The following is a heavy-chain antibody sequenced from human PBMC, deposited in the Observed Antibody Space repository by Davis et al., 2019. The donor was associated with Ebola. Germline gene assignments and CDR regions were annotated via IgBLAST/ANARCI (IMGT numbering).Heavy chain of an antibody. CDR2: IYYSGSS. CDR1: GGSISSSSYY. J-gene: IGHJ4*02. CDR3: ASLTVVTSIDY. D-gene: IGHD4-23*01. Sequence: MPSETLSLTCTVSGGSISSSSYYWGWIRQPPGKGLEWIGSIYYSGSSHYNPSLKSRVTISVDTSKNQFSLKLSSVTAADTAVYYCASLTVVTSIDYWGQGTLVTVSS. V-gene: IGHV4-39*07.